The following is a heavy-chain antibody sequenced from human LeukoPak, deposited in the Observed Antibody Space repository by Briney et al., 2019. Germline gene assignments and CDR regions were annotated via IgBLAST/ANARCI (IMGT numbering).Heavy chain of an antibody. Sequence: SETLSLTCTVSVGSISNYYWSWIRQPPGKGPEWIGYLYYSGSTNYNPSLKSRVTISGDTSKNQFSLKLTSVTAADTAVYYCARGLGSRYYFNSWGQGTLVTASS. CDR3: ARGLGSRYYFNS. CDR1: VGSISNYY. J-gene: IGHJ4*02. D-gene: IGHD3-10*01. V-gene: IGHV4-59*01. CDR2: LYYSGST.